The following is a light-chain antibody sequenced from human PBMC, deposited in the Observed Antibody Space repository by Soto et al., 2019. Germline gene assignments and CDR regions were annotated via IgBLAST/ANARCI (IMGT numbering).Light chain of an antibody. CDR2: AAS. V-gene: IGKV1-39*01. CDR1: QGISTY. J-gene: IGKJ1*01. CDR3: QQSYSTTWT. Sequence: DIQMTQSPSSLSASVGDRVTITCRASQGISTYLNWYQQKPGKAPKLLIYAASSLQSGVPSRFSGSGSETDFTLTISSLQPEDFATYSCQQSYSTTWTFGQGTKGGYQ.